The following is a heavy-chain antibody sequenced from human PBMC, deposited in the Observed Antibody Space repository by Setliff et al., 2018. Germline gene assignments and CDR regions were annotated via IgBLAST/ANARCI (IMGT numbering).Heavy chain of an antibody. D-gene: IGHD3-10*01. V-gene: IGHV4-34*01. CDR1: GGSFSTYY. CDR3: ARDHGRITMVRGVL. CDR2: INHSGST. J-gene: IGHJ4*02. Sequence: SETLSLTCAVYGGSFSTYYWIWIRQPPGKGLEWIGEINHSGSTNYNPSLKSRVTISVDTSKNQFSLKLSSVTAADTAVYYCARDHGRITMVRGVLWGQGTLVTVS.